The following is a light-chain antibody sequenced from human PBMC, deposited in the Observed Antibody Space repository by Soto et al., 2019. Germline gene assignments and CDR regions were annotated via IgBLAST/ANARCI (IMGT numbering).Light chain of an antibody. CDR3: QQYINWPPTYT. CDR2: SAS. V-gene: IGKV3-15*01. CDR1: QSISSN. J-gene: IGKJ2*01. Sequence: EIVMTQSPATLSVPPGERATLSCRASQSISSNLAWYQQKPVQAPRLLIYSASTRATGIPARFSGSGSETEFTLTVISLQSEDVAVDYCQQYINWPPTYTFGQGNKLEIK.